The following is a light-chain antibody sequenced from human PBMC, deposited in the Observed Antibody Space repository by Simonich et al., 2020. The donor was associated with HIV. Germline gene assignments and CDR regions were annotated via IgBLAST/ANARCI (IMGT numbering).Light chain of an antibody. V-gene: IGKV1-6*01. CDR2: AAS. Sequence: AIQMTQSPSSLSASVGDRVTITCRASQGTRNDLGWYQHKPGKAPKLLIYAASSLQSGVPSRFSGSGSGTDFTLTISSLQPEDFATYYCLQDYKYPLTFGGGTKVEIK. CDR3: LQDYKYPLT. CDR1: QGTRND. J-gene: IGKJ4*01.